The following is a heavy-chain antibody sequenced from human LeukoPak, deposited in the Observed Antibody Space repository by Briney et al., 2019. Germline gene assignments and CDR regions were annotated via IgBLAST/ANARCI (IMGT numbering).Heavy chain of an antibody. V-gene: IGHV5-51*01. CDR2: IYPGDSDT. CDR1: GYSFTSYW. D-gene: IGHD5-18*01. CDR3: ARQGSYGSINWFDP. Sequence: GESLQISCKGSGYSFTSYWIGGVRQLPGKGLEWMGLIYPGDSDTRYSPSFQGQVTFSADKSISTAYLQWSSLKASDTAMYYCARQGSYGSINWFDPWGQGTLVTVSS. J-gene: IGHJ5*02.